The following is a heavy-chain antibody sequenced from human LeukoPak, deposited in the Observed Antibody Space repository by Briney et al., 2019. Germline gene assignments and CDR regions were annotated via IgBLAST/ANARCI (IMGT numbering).Heavy chain of an antibody. CDR3: ARDAYSSGYYLDY. CDR2: IWYDGSNK. CDR1: GFTFGSYG. D-gene: IGHD3-22*01. V-gene: IGHV3-33*01. Sequence: GGSLRLSCAASGFTFGSYGMHWVRQAPGKGLEWVAVIWYDGSNKYYADSVKGRFTISRDNSKNTLYLQMNSLRAEDTAVYYCARDAYSSGYYLDYWGQGTLVTVSS. J-gene: IGHJ4*02.